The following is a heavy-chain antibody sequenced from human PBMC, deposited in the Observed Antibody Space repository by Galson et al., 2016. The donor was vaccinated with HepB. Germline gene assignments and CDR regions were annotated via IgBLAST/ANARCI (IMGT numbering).Heavy chain of an antibody. D-gene: IGHD2-8*01. Sequence: SVKVSCKASGGTFSSYAISWVRQAPGQGLEWMGGIIPIFPTANYAQKFRGRVTITADKSTSTAYLELSSLRSEDTALYYCAQDACSDGVCGLSSQWGQGTLVTVSS. CDR3: AQDACSDGVCGLSSQ. CDR2: IIPIFPTA. CDR1: GGTFSSYA. V-gene: IGHV1-69*06. J-gene: IGHJ4*02.